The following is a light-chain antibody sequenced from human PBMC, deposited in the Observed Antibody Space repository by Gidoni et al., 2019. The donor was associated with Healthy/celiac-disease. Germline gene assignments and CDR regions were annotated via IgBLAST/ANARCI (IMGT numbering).Light chain of an antibody. J-gene: IGKJ1*01. V-gene: IGKV3-20*01. CDR2: GAS. CDR3: QQYGSSPPWT. CDR1: QSVSSSY. Sequence: EIVLTQSPGTLSLSPGERATLSCRASQSVSSSYLAWYQQKPGQAPRLLIYGASSRATGIPDRFRGSGSVTDFTLTISRLEPEDFAVYYCQQYGSSPPWTFGQGTKVEIK.